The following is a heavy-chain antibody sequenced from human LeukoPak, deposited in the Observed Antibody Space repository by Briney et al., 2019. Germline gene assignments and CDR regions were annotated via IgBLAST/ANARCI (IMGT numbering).Heavy chain of an antibody. Sequence: GGSLRLSCAASGFTVSSSYVSWVRQAPGKGLEWVSVIYDGGSAYYADSVKGRFTISRHNSKNTVYLQMISLRAEDTAVYYCARDNVRNYGMDVWGQGTTVTVSS. CDR3: ARDNVRNYGMDV. D-gene: IGHD3-10*01. J-gene: IGHJ6*02. V-gene: IGHV3-66*01. CDR2: IYDGGSA. CDR1: GFTVSSSY.